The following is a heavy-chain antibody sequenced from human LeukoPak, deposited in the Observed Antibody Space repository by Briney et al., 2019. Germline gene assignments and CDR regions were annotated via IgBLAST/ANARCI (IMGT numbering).Heavy chain of an antibody. CDR2: ISGSGIK. Sequence: GGSLRLSCAASRFTFSSYEMNWVRQAPGKGLEWVSYISGSGIKHYADSVKGRFTISRDNAKNSLYLQMHSLRAEDTAVYYCATSAPNYGDYVLWDYWGQGTLVTVSS. V-gene: IGHV3-48*03. CDR3: ATSAPNYGDYVLWDY. D-gene: IGHD4-17*01. J-gene: IGHJ4*02. CDR1: RFTFSSYE.